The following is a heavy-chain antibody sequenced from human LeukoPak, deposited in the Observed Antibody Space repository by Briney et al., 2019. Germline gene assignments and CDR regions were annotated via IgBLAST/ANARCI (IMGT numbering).Heavy chain of an antibody. Sequence: PGGSLRLSCAASGFTFRSYGMHWVRQAPGKGLEWVVVIANDGRDKKYADSVKGRFTVSRDNSKNTLFLQMDSLRAEDTAIYYCAKDGLITSAAYYFDYWGQGTLVTVSS. CDR3: AKDGLITSAAYYFDY. D-gene: IGHD6-25*01. CDR2: IANDGRDK. V-gene: IGHV3-30*18. CDR1: GFTFRSYG. J-gene: IGHJ4*02.